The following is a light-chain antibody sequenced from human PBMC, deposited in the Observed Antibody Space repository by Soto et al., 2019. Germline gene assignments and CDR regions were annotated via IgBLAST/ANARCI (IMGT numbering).Light chain of an antibody. V-gene: IGLV1-47*01. CDR2: GDN. Sequence: QSVLTQPPSASGTPGQRLTISCSGSRSNIGNNYVYWYQQLPGTAPKLLIYGDNQRPSGVPDRISGSKSGTSASLAISGLRSEDEAVYSCAAWDDSLSVYFVFGTGTKVTVL. CDR1: RSNIGNNY. CDR3: AAWDDSLSVYFV. J-gene: IGLJ1*01.